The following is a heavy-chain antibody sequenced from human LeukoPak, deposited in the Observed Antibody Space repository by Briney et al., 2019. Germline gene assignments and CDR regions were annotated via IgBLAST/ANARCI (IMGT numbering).Heavy chain of an antibody. Sequence: RASVKVSCKASGYTFTSYAIHWVRQGPGQRLEWVGWINVGNGDTKYSQRFQGRVTITRDTSASTAYMELSRLRSEDTAIYYCATSEEGRWGQGTLVTVSS. V-gene: IGHV1-3*01. J-gene: IGHJ4*02. CDR1: GYTFTSYA. CDR2: INVGNGDT. D-gene: IGHD2-15*01. CDR3: ATSEEGR.